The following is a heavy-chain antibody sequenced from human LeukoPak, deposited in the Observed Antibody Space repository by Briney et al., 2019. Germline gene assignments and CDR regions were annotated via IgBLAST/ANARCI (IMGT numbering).Heavy chain of an antibody. J-gene: IGHJ5*02. CDR1: GYTFTGYY. CDR2: INPNSGGT. D-gene: IGHD3-10*01. Sequence: GASVKVSCKASGYTFTGYYMHWVRQAPGQGLEWMGWINPNSGGTNYAQKFQGRVTMTRDTSISTAYMELSRLRSDDTAVYYCARESPHETYYYGSGSYRWFDPWGQGTLVTVSS. V-gene: IGHV1-2*02. CDR3: ARESPHETYYYGSGSYRWFDP.